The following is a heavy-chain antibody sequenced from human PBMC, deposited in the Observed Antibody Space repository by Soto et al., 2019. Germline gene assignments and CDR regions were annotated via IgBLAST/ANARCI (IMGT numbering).Heavy chain of an antibody. CDR3: AIQDCTNDVCLEAAVTVGGALES. V-gene: IGHV3-74*01. D-gene: IGHD2-8*01. Sequence: VQLVQSGGGLAQPGKSLRLSCAASGFTFRKFWMHWVRQVPGKGPVWVSYISSDGTTTDYADSVKGRFTISRDNAKDKLYLQMDSLRAEDTAVYYCAIQDCTNDVCLEAAVTVGGALESWGQGTLVTVSS. J-gene: IGHJ1*01. CDR2: ISSDGTTT. CDR1: GFTFRKFW.